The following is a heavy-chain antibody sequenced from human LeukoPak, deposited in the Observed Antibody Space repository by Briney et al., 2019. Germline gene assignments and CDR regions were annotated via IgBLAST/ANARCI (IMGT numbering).Heavy chain of an antibody. V-gene: IGHV4-61*02. J-gene: IGHJ4*02. D-gene: IGHD3-22*01. Sequence: SETLSLTCAVSGGSINDPTFYWSWIRQPAGKGLEWIGRIYTSGSTNYNPSLKSRVTISVDTSKNEFSLKLTSVTAADTAVYYCVGMVITEPRLEYWGQGTLVSVSS. CDR2: IYTSGST. CDR1: GGSINDPTFY. CDR3: VGMVITEPRLEY.